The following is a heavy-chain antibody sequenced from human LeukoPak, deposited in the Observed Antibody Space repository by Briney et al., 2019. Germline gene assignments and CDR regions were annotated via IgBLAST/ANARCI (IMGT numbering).Heavy chain of an antibody. Sequence: PGGSLRLSCAASGFTFSSHWMYWVSQAPGKGLVWVSRINTDRSSTSYADSVKGRFTISRDNAKNTLHLQMNSLRAEDTAVYCCARERIDCSSTSCYGGGSDYWGQGTLVTVSS. CDR1: GFTFSSHW. CDR2: INTDRSST. V-gene: IGHV3-74*01. CDR3: ARERIDCSSTSCYGGGSDY. D-gene: IGHD2-2*01. J-gene: IGHJ4*02.